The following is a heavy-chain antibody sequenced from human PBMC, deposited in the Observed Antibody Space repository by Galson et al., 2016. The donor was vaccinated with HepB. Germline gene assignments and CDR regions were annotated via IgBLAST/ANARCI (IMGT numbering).Heavy chain of an antibody. CDR3: TRDGYNHIAFDI. V-gene: IGHV3-23*01. CDR2: RSGTGATT. J-gene: IGHJ3*02. D-gene: IGHD5-24*01. CDR1: GFTLSTYA. Sequence: SLRLSCAASGFTLSTYAMSWVRQAPGKGLEWVSSRSGTGATTYYADSVKGRFTISRDNLRNTLYLQLDSLRAEDTALYYCTRDGYNHIAFDIWGRGTMVTVSS.